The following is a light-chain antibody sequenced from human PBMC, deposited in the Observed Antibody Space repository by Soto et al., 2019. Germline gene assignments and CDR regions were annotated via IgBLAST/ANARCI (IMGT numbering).Light chain of an antibody. V-gene: IGLV1-44*01. CDR1: SSNIGSHS. Sequence: QLVLTQPPSASGTPGQTVTISCSGSSSNIGSHSVNWYQQLPGTAPKLIIYKNNQRPSGVPDRFSDSKSGTSACLAISGLQSDDEADYYCAAWDDSLNGPVFGGGTKLTVL. CDR3: AAWDDSLNGPV. CDR2: KNN. J-gene: IGLJ3*02.